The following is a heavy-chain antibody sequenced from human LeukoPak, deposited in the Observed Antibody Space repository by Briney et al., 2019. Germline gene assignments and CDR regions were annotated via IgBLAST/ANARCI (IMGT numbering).Heavy chain of an antibody. J-gene: IGHJ3*02. CDR1: GFTFSSFE. Sequence: GGSLRLSCAASGFTFSSFEMNWVRQAPGKGLEWVSYISTSANTIYYADSVKGRFTISRDNAKKSVYLQMNSLRAEDTAVYYCARDGAAYYDSSTDAFDIWGQGTMVTVFS. CDR2: ISTSANTI. V-gene: IGHV3-48*03. CDR3: ARDGAAYYDSSTDAFDI. D-gene: IGHD3-22*01.